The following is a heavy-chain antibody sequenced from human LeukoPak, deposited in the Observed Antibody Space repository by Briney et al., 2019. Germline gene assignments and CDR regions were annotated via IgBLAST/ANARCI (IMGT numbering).Heavy chain of an antibody. J-gene: IGHJ5*02. Sequence: SETLSLTCTVSGGSISSRSYYWGWIRQPPGKGLEWIGSIYYSGSTYYNPYLKNRVTISVETSKHQFYLKLSAVTAADTALYYSARGGIVVLRFLEWLQPLYNCFDPWGQGTLVPVSS. D-gene: IGHD3-3*01. CDR2: IYYSGST. CDR3: ARGGIVVLRFLEWLQPLYNCFDP. V-gene: IGHV4-39*01. CDR1: GGSISSRSYY.